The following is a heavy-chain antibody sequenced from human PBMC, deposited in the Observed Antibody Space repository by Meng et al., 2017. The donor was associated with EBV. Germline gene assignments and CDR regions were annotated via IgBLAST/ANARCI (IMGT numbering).Heavy chain of an antibody. CDR3: VRELVGGTFDY. D-gene: IGHD1/OR15-1a*01. CDR1: GYTFTSYY. J-gene: IGHJ4*02. Sequence: QVALVQSGAEVKKPGASVKVSCKASGYTFTSYYLHWVRQAPGQGLEWMGIIIPAGGNTNYAQKFRGRFTMTRDTSTSTVYMDLSILTSEDTAVYYCVRELVGGTFDYWGQGTLVTVSS. CDR2: IIPAGGNT. V-gene: IGHV1-46*01.